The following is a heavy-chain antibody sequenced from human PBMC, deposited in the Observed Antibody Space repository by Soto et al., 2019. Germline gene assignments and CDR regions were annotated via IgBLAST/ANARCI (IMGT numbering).Heavy chain of an antibody. V-gene: IGHV3-23*05. CDR2: ISGAYGI. CDR3: AKAYSTGWSEGYFDY. D-gene: IGHD6-19*01. Sequence: EVQLFDSGGGLIQPGGSLRLSCSASGFSFSSYAMSCFRHAPGKGLEWVSSISGAYGIHHADSVKGPFTISRDNSKNTLYLQMNSLRAEDTAVYYCAKAYSTGWSEGYFDYWGQGSLVTVSS. J-gene: IGHJ4*02. CDR1: GFSFSSYA.